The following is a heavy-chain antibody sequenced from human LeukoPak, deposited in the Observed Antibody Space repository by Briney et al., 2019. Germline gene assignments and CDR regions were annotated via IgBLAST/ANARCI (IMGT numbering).Heavy chain of an antibody. D-gene: IGHD6-13*01. Sequence: SETLSLTCAVYGGSFSGYYWSWIRQPPGKGLEWIGEINHSGSTNYNPSLKSRVTISVDTSKNQFSLKLSSVTAADTAVYYCAREAPIAAAGTNWFDPWGQGTLVTVSS. CDR1: GGSFSGYY. J-gene: IGHJ5*02. V-gene: IGHV4-34*01. CDR3: AREAPIAAAGTNWFDP. CDR2: INHSGST.